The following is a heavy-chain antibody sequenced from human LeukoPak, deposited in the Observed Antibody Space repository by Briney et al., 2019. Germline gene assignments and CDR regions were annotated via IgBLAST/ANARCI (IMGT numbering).Heavy chain of an antibody. J-gene: IGHJ6*02. CDR1: GGSISSGGYY. Sequence: PSQTLSLTCTVSGGSISSGGYYWSWIRQHPGKGLEWIGYIYYSGSTYYNPSLKSRVTISVDTSKNQFSLKLSSVTAADTAVHYCARRTVIRQYYYGMDVWGQGTTVTVSS. CDR2: IYYSGST. V-gene: IGHV4-31*03. D-gene: IGHD2-21*01. CDR3: ARRTVIRQYYYGMDV.